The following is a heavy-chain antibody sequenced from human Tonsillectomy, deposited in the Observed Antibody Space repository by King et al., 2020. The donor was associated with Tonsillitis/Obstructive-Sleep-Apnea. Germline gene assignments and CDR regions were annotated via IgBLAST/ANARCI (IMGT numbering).Heavy chain of an antibody. D-gene: IGHD4-11*01. V-gene: IGHV4-4*02. CDR3: ARGSTVTYYYYYYMDV. J-gene: IGHJ6*03. CDR1: GGSISSSNW. CDR2: IYHSGTT. Sequence: QLQESGPGLVKPSGTLSLTCAVSGGSISSSNWWRWVRQPPGKGLEWIGEIYHSGTTIYNPSLKSRVTISVDKSKNQFSLKLSSVTAADTAVYYCARGSTVTYYYYYYMDVWGKGTTVTVSS.